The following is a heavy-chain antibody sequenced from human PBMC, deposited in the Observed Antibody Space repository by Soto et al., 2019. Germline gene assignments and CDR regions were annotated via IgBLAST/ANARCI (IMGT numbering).Heavy chain of an antibody. CDR1: GGTFSRYA. CDR2: IIPIFGTA. CDR3: AQTLGLAVSGPGRFDL. Sequence: QVQLVQSGTEVKKPGSSVKVSCKASGGTFSRYAISWVRQAPGQGLEWMGGIIPIFGTANYAQTFQGRVTITADESTSTAYRELRRLRSEDAAVYYCAQTLGLAVSGPGRFDLWGRGTLVTVTS. V-gene: IGHV1-69*12. J-gene: IGHJ2*01. D-gene: IGHD6-19*01.